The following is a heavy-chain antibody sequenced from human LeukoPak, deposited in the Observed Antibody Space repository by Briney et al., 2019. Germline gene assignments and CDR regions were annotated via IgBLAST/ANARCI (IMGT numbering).Heavy chain of an antibody. Sequence: GASVKVSCKASGYTFGAHYIHWLRQAPGQGLEYMGWINPSAGDTRFAERSKGRVTLTRDTSTTTFYMELTRLTFGDTAVYFGARGLYSGSESFDVWGQGTMVVVSS. V-gene: IGHV1-2*02. CDR2: INPSAGDT. J-gene: IGHJ3*01. D-gene: IGHD1-26*01. CDR1: GYTFGAHY. CDR3: ARGLYSGSESFDV.